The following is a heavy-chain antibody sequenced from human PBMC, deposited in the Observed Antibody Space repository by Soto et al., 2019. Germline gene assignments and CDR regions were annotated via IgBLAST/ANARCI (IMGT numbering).Heavy chain of an antibody. CDR3: ARTPIVAVPAPHQKYDWFDP. Sequence: SETLSLTCTVYGGSFSGYYWSWIRQPPGKGLEWIGEINHSGSTNYNPSLKSRVTISVDTSKNQFSLKLSSVTAADTAVYYCARTPIVAVPAPHQKYDWFDPWGQGTLVTVSS. V-gene: IGHV4-34*01. D-gene: IGHD2-2*01. J-gene: IGHJ5*02. CDR2: INHSGST. CDR1: GGSFSGYY.